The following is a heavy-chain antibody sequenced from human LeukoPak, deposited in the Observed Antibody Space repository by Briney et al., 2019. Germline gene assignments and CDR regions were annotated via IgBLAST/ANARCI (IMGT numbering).Heavy chain of an antibody. D-gene: IGHD3-10*01. J-gene: IGHJ4*02. V-gene: IGHV1-3*03. CDR1: GYTFTSYA. CDR3: ARGRLWFRELSGLDY. CDR2: INVGNGNT. Sequence: ASVKVSCKASGYTFTSYAMHWVRQAPGQRLEWMGWINVGNGNTEYSQEFQDRVTITRDTSASTVYMELSSLRSDDMAVYYCARGRLWFRELSGLDYWGQGTLVIVSS.